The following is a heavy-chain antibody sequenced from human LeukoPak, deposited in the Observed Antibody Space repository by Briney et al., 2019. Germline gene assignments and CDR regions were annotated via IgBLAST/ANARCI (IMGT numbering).Heavy chain of an antibody. V-gene: IGHV5-51*01. CDR2: IFSGDSDT. CDR3: ARLRGSYRSAFDI. CDR1: GYSFSSYW. J-gene: IGHJ3*02. D-gene: IGHD3-16*02. Sequence: GESLKISCKGSGYSFSSYWIGWVRQMPGKGLESMGIIFSGDSDTRYSPSFQGQVTISADKAISTAYLQWSSLRASDTAMYYCARLRGSYRSAFDIWGQGTMVTVSS.